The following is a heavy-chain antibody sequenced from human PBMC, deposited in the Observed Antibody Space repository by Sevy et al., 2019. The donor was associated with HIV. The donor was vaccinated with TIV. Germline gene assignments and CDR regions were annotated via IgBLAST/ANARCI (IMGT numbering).Heavy chain of an antibody. V-gene: IGHV4-61*02. CDR2: IYTSEST. D-gene: IGHD5-18*01. Sequence: SETLSLTCTVSGGSISSGNYYWSWIRQPAGKGLEWIGRIYTSESTNYNPSLKSRVTISVDTSKNQFSLKLSSVTAADTAVYYCARVGGHSYGYSAFDIWGQGRMVTVSS. CDR1: GGSISSGNYY. J-gene: IGHJ3*02. CDR3: ARVGGHSYGYSAFDI.